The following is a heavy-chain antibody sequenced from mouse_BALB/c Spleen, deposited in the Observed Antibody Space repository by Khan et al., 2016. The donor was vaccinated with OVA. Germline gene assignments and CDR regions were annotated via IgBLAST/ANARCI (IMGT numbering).Heavy chain of an antibody. V-gene: IGHV1S137*01. Sequence: QVQLKESGAELVRPGVSVKISCKGSGYTFTDFTMHWVKQSHAMSLEWIGVISTYYGDATYNQKFKDKATMTVDKSSSTAYMELARLTSEDSAIYYGTREGGGNRFAYWGQGTLVTVSA. CDR1: GYTFTDFT. J-gene: IGHJ3*01. CDR3: TREGGGNRFAY. CDR2: ISTYYGDA.